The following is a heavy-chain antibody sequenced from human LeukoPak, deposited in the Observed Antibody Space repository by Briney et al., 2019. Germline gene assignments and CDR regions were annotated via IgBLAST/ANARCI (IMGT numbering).Heavy chain of an antibody. Sequence: GGSLRLSCAASGFTFSSYGMHWVRQAPGKGLEWVAVISYDGSNKYYADSVKGRFTISSDNSKNTLYLQMNSLRAEDTAVYYCAKARIAAAGYYYYGMDVWGQGTTVTVSS. CDR3: AKARIAAAGYYYYGMDV. CDR1: GFTFSSYG. D-gene: IGHD6-13*01. J-gene: IGHJ6*02. V-gene: IGHV3-30*18. CDR2: ISYDGSNK.